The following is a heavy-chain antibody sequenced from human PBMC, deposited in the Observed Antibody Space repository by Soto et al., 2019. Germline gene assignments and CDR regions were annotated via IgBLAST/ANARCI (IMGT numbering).Heavy chain of an antibody. D-gene: IGHD3-16*02. Sequence: GGSLRLSCAASGFTFSSYSMNWVRQAPGKGLEWVSYISSSSSTIYYADSVKGRFTISRDNAKNSLYLQMNSLRDEDTAVYYCARDPLGSRNDYVWGSYRPIGWFDPWGQGTLVTVSS. J-gene: IGHJ5*02. CDR1: GFTFSSYS. CDR2: ISSSSSTI. CDR3: ARDPLGSRNDYVWGSYRPIGWFDP. V-gene: IGHV3-48*02.